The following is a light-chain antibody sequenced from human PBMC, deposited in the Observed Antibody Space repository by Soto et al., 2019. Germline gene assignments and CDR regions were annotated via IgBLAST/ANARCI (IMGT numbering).Light chain of an antibody. Sequence: QSVLTQPASVSGSPGQSITISCTGTSSDVGSHNLVSWYQQHPGQAPKLMIYEVSKRPLGVSARFSASKSGKTASLTISGLEDEVQADYSCCSYEGIRAVFGGGGQLADL. V-gene: IGLV2-23*02. J-gene: IGLJ7*01. CDR1: SSDVGSHNL. CDR3: CSYEGIRAV. CDR2: EVS.